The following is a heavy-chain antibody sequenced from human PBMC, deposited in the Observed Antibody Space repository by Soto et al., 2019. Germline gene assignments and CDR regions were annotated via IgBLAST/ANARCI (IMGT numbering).Heavy chain of an antibody. CDR1: GGAINYHY. J-gene: IGHJ4*02. Sequence: SETLSLTCTLSGGAINYHYWSFIRQPPGKGLEWIGYIYYNGNTNYNPSLESRVTISVDRSRNQFSLRLTSLTAADTAVYYCARVRTGYFDYWGRGALVTVSS. V-gene: IGHV4-59*11. CDR2: IYYNGNT. D-gene: IGHD3-9*01. CDR3: ARVRTGYFDY.